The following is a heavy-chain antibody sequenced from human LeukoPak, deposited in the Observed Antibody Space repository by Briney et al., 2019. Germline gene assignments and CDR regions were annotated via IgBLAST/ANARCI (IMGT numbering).Heavy chain of an antibody. D-gene: IGHD6-19*01. CDR3: ARDATVGVPGTLYFDH. CDR1: GFTFSSYE. V-gene: IGHV3-48*03. CDR2: IDTSSGTI. Sequence: GGSLRLSCAASGFTFSSYEMSWVRQAPGKGLEWVSYIDTSSGTIHYADSVKGRFTISRDNAKSSLYLQMNSLRAEDSAVYFCARDATVGVPGTLYFDHWGQGTLVTVSS. J-gene: IGHJ4*02.